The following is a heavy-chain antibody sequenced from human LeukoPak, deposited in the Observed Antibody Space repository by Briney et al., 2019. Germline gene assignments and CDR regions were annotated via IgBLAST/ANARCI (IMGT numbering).Heavy chain of an antibody. J-gene: IGHJ4*02. CDR1: GYTFTGYY. V-gene: IGHV1-2*02. D-gene: IGHD3/OR15-3a*01. Sequence: ASVKVSCKASGYTFTGYYMHWVRQAPGQGLEWMGWINPNSGGTNYAQKFQGRVTMTRDTSVSTAYMELSRLTSDDTAVYYCARVDWWELPRDYWGQGTLVTVSS. CDR2: INPNSGGT. CDR3: ARVDWWELPRDY.